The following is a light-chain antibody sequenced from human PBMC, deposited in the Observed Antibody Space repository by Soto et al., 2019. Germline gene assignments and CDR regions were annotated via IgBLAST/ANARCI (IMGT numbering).Light chain of an antibody. CDR1: SSDVGGYNY. J-gene: IGLJ3*02. V-gene: IGLV2-8*01. Sequence: QSVLTQPPSASGSPGQSVTISCTGTSSDVGGYNYVSWFQQHPGKAPKLMIYEVYKRPSGVPDRFSGAKSGNTASLTVSGLQAEDEAHYYFSSYAGSTNLVFGGGTQLTVL. CDR2: EVY. CDR3: SSYAGSTNLV.